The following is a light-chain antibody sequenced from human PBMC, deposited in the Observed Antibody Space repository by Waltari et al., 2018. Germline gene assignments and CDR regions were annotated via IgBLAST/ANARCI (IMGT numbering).Light chain of an antibody. V-gene: IGKV2-28*01. Sequence: DIVMTQSPLSLPVTPGEPASIFCRSSHSLLHANGNNYLDWYLQKPGQSPQLLIYLGSKRASGVPERFTGSGSGTNFTLKITRVEADDVGIYYCMEDLQTGPTFGGGTTVEIK. CDR3: MEDLQTGPT. CDR2: LGS. J-gene: IGKJ4*01. CDR1: HSLLHANGNNY.